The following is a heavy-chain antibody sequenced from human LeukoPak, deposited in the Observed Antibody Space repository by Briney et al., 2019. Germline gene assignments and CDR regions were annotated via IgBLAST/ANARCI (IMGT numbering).Heavy chain of an antibody. CDR2: IYYSGST. CDR1: GGSISRYY. V-gene: IGHV4-59*01. CDR3: ASQSSGYYLGWFDP. D-gene: IGHD3-22*01. Sequence: SETLSLTCTVSGGSISRYYWSWIRQPPGKGLEWIGYIYYSGSTNYNPSLKSRVTISVDTSKNQFSLKLSSVTAADTAVYYCASQSSGYYLGWFDPWGQGTLVTVSS. J-gene: IGHJ5*02.